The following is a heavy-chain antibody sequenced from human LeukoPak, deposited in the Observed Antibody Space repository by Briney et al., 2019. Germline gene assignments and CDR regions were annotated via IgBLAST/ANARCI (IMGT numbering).Heavy chain of an antibody. V-gene: IGHV3-30-3*01. J-gene: IGHJ4*02. Sequence: GGSLRLSCAASGFTFSTYAMHWVRQAPDKGLEWAAVIPHDGNNKYYADSMKGRFTISRDDSKNTLYLQMNSLRAEDTAVYSCVRDAGFWSPGGYWGQGTLVTVSS. CDR1: GFTFSTYA. D-gene: IGHD3-3*01. CDR2: IPHDGNNK. CDR3: VRDAGFWSPGGY.